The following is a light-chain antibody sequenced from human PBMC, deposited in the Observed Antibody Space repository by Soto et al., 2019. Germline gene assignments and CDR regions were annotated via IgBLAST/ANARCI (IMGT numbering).Light chain of an antibody. CDR2: DVS. J-gene: IGLJ1*01. Sequence: QSALTQPASVSGSPGQSITISCTGTSSDVGAYNYVAWYQHNPGKAPKLMIYDVSNRPSGVSSRFSGSKSVNTASLSISGLQADDEADYYCSSYTSSNTYVFGTGTKLTVL. CDR1: SSDVGAYNY. V-gene: IGLV2-14*01. CDR3: SSYTSSNTYV.